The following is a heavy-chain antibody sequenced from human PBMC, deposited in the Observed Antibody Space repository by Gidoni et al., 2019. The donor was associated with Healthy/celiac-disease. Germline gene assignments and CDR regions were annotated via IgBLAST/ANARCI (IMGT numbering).Heavy chain of an antibody. CDR3: AKEWTAAGFMDV. Sequence: EVQLLESGGCLVQPGGSLRLSCAASGFPFSSLALSRVRQAPGKGLEWVSAISGSGGSTYYADSVKGRFTISRDNSKNTLYLQMNSLRAEDTAVYYCAKEWTAAGFMDVWGQGTTVTVSS. D-gene: IGHD6-13*01. J-gene: IGHJ6*02. CDR1: GFPFSSLA. CDR2: ISGSGGST. V-gene: IGHV3-23*01.